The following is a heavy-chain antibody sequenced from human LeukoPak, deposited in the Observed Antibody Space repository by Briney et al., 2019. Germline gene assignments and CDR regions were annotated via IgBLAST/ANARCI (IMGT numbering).Heavy chain of an antibody. D-gene: IGHD6-19*01. V-gene: IGHV1-2*02. CDR3: ARDRVGSGWPRPYYFEF. CDR1: GYTFTGYY. J-gene: IGHJ4*02. Sequence: GASVTVSCRPSGYTFTGYYLHWVRQAPGQVFEWMGWTNPNTGATMYAQKFEGRVTLSRDTSIDTAYMELTGLRPDDTAVYFCARDRVGSGWPRPYYFEFWGQGTQATVSS. CDR2: TNPNTGAT.